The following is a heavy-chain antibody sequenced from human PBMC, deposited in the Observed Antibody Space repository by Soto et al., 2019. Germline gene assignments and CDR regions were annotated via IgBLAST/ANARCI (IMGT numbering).Heavy chain of an antibody. CDR2: IGSGPDDS. CDR1: GFTLSTYA. D-gene: IGHD2-8*01. Sequence: EVKLLESGGDLVQPGGSLRLSCAAPGFTLSTYAMSWVRQAPGKGLEWVSSIGSGPDDSDSADSVKGRFIISRDNSKNIVSLQMESLRAEDTAIYYCAKDRMNHNGVWDPFDVWGQGTVVTVSS. J-gene: IGHJ3*01. CDR3: AKDRMNHNGVWDPFDV. V-gene: IGHV3-23*01.